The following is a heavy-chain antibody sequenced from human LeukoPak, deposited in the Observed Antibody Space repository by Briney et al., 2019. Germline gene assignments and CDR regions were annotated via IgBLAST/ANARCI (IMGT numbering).Heavy chain of an antibody. CDR1: GFTFSGSA. D-gene: IGHD2-2*01. J-gene: IGHJ4*02. CDR3: AISYCSSTSCYLDY. V-gene: IGHV3-73*01. CDR2: IRTKANSYAT. Sequence: PGGSLRLSCAASGFTFSGSAMHRVRQASGRGLEWVGRIRTKANSYATSYAASLKGRFTISRDDSKNTAYLQMNSLKTEDMAVYYCAISYCSSTSCYLDYWGQGTLVTVSS.